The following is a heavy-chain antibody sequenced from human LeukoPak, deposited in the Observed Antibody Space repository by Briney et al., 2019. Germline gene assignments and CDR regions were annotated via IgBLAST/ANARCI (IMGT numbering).Heavy chain of an antibody. Sequence: PSETLSLTCTVSGGSISNYYWSWIRQPPGKGLEWIGYIYYSGSTNYNPSLKSRVTISVDTSKNQFSLKLSSVTAADTAVYYCAREDYYDSSGYYSYYYYYMDVWGKGTTVTVSS. CDR3: AREDYYDSSGYYSYYYYYMDV. J-gene: IGHJ6*03. D-gene: IGHD3-22*01. V-gene: IGHV4-59*01. CDR1: GGSISNYY. CDR2: IYYSGST.